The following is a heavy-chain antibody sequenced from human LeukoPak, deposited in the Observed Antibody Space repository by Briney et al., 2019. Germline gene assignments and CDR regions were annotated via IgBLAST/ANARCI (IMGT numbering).Heavy chain of an antibody. Sequence: PGGSLRLSCAAYGFTFSRYWMNWASQAAGKELQWVASINHIGNVHYYVHSVKGRFTYSSYNAKDSLYLQISILRAEDTAVYFFAKGGDLDVWGKGATFTVSS. V-gene: IGHV3-7*03. CDR1: GFTFSRYW. CDR3: AKGGDLDV. J-gene: IGHJ6*04. CDR2: INHIGNVH. D-gene: IGHD2-21*01.